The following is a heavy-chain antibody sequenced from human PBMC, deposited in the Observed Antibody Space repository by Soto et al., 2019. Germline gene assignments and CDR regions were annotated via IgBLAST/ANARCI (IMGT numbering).Heavy chain of an antibody. CDR3: ARESDTMIVDY. Sequence: LRLSCAASGFTFSSYAMHWVRQAPGKGLEWVAVISYDGSNKYYADSVKGRFTISRDNSKNTLYLQMNSLRAEDTAVYYCARESDTMIVDYWGQGTLVTVSS. CDR1: GFTFSSYA. D-gene: IGHD3-22*01. V-gene: IGHV3-30-3*01. CDR2: ISYDGSNK. J-gene: IGHJ4*02.